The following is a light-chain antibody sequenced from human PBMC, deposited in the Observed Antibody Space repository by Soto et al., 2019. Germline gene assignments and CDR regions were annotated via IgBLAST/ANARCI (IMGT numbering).Light chain of an antibody. CDR1: SSNIWADYD. CDR3: QSYDNSPGAYVV. Sequence: QSALTQPPSVSGAPGQRVTISCTANSSNIWADYDVHWDQQLPGTAPKLLIYGNINRPSGVPDRFSGSKSGTSASLAITGLQAEDEADYYCQSYDNSPGAYVVFGGGTKLTVL. J-gene: IGLJ2*01. V-gene: IGLV1-40*01. CDR2: GNI.